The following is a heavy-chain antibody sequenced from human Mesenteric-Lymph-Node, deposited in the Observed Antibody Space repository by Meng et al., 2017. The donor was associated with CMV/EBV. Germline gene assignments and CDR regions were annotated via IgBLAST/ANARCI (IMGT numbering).Heavy chain of an antibody. J-gene: IGHJ4*02. CDR2: ISSSSRYI. V-gene: IGHV3-21*01. D-gene: IGHD3-3*01. CDR3: ARASVSGDFWSGYSLDY. CDR1: GFTFDDYA. Sequence: GESLKISCAASGFTFDDYAMHWVRQAPGKGLEWVSSISSSSRYIYYADSMKGRFAISRDNAKNSLFLQMDGLRAEDTAVYYCARASVSGDFWSGYSLDYWGQGTLVTVSS.